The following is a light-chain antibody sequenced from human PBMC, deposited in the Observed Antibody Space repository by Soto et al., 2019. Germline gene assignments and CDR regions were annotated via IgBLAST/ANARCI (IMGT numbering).Light chain of an antibody. CDR1: QSVSSY. Sequence: EIVLTQSPATLSLSPGERATLSCRASQSVSSYLAWYQQKPGQAPRLLIYDASNRATGIPARFSGSGSGTDFTLTISSLEPEDFAVYYCQQRSNWPGFTFGPGTTMDIK. J-gene: IGKJ3*01. CDR3: QQRSNWPGFT. CDR2: DAS. V-gene: IGKV3-11*01.